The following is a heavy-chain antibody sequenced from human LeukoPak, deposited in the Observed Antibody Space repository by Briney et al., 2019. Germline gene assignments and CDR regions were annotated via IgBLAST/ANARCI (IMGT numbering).Heavy chain of an antibody. J-gene: IGHJ4*02. CDR2: IYYSGST. CDR3: ARHSTPGYSYSLLGY. Sequence: PSETLSLTCTVSGGSVSSSSYYWSWIRQPPGEGLEWIGYIYYSGSTNYNPSLKSRVTISVDTSKNQFSLKLSSVTAADTAVYYCARHSTPGYSYSLLGYWGQGTLVTVSS. D-gene: IGHD5-18*01. V-gene: IGHV4-61*01. CDR1: GGSVSSSSYY.